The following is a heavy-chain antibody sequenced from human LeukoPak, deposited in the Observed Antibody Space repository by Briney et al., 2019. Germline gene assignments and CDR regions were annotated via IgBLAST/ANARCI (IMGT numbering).Heavy chain of an antibody. J-gene: IGHJ4*02. CDR1: GFTFRSYW. V-gene: IGHV3-7*03. Sequence: GGSLRLSCAASGFTFRSYWMSWARQAPGKGLEWVANIKKDGSETHYVDSVKGRFTISRDNAQDSLYLQMNSLRAEDTAVYYCAKDQRARITMVRGVIGAFDYWGQGTLVTVSS. D-gene: IGHD3-10*01. CDR2: IKKDGSET. CDR3: AKDQRARITMVRGVIGAFDY.